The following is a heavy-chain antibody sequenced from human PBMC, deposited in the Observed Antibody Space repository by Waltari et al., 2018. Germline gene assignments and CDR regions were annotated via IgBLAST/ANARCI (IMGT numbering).Heavy chain of an antibody. V-gene: IGHV3-23*01. Sequence: EVQLLESGGGLVQHGGSLRLSCAASGFTFSSYAMSWVRQAPGKGLEWVSAISGSGGSTYYADSVKGRFTISRDNSKNTLYLQMNSLRAEDTAVYYCAKHPTYYYDSSGYSHFDYWGQGTLVTVSS. CDR1: GFTFSSYA. J-gene: IGHJ4*02. CDR3: AKHPTYYYDSSGYSHFDY. CDR2: ISGSGGST. D-gene: IGHD3-22*01.